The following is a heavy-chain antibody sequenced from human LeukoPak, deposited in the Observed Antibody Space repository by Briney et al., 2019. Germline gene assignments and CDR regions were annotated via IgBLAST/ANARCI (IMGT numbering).Heavy chain of an antibody. CDR3: ARDSAFSAYAY. V-gene: IGHV3-66*01. D-gene: IGHD6-25*01. Sequence: PGGSLRLSCLGSGFSVSSDYMSWVLQAPGGGPEWVAIIYNDGSTYYAKSVEGRFSIYRDSYKNTVYLQMRSLRGDDTAIYYCARDSAFSAYAYWGQGTQVTVSS. J-gene: IGHJ4*02. CDR2: IYNDGST. CDR1: GFSVSSDY.